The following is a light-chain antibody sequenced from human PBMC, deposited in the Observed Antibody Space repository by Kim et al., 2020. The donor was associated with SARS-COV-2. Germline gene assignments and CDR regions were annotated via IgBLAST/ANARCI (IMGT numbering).Light chain of an antibody. CDR1: SSDVGGYNY. Sequence: GQSITISCTGTSSDVGGYNYVSWYQQHPGKAPKLIIYDVTSRPSGVSNRFSGSKSGNTASLIISGLQAEDEADYYCSSYTSINTLVFGGGTQLTVL. V-gene: IGLV2-14*03. J-gene: IGLJ2*01. CDR2: DVT. CDR3: SSYTSINTLV.